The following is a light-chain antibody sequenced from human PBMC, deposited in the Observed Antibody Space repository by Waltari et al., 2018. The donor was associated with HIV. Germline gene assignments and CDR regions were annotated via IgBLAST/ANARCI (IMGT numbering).Light chain of an antibody. J-gene: IGLJ2*01. CDR2: DVN. V-gene: IGLV2-8*01. CDR1: SRDIGYFTY. CDR3: AAYAGNNIVI. Sequence: QSALTQPPSASGSPGQSVTVSCTGTSRDIGYFTYVSWYQQHPGKAPKLLIYDVNKRPSGVPDRFSASKSGATASLTVSGLLAEDEADYYCAAYAGNNIVIFGGGTKVTV.